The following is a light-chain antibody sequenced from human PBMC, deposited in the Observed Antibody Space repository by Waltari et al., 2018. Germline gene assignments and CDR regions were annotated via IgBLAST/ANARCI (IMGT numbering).Light chain of an antibody. CDR1: SGSVSPGFY. CDR3: VVYTTTTVV. J-gene: IGLJ2*01. CDR2: STN. Sequence: QTVVTQEPSFSVSPGGTVTLTCDLKSGSVSPGFYFSWYQQTPGPAPRTLIDSTNTRSSGVPNRFSGSILWNKAALTITGAQADDESHYYCVVYTTTTVVFGGGTKLTVL. V-gene: IGLV8-61*01.